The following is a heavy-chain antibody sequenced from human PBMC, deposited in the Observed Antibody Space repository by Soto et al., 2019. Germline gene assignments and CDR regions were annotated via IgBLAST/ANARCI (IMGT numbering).Heavy chain of an antibody. Sequence: GGSLRLSCAASGFTFSSHAMHWVRQAPGKGLEWVAVISYDGSNKYYADSVKGRFTISRDNSKNTLYLQMNSLRADDTAVYYCARDRYDILTGYYNVYYYYGMDVWGQGTTVTVSS. CDR2: ISYDGSNK. CDR1: GFTFSSHA. D-gene: IGHD3-9*01. CDR3: ARDRYDILTGYYNVYYYYGMDV. J-gene: IGHJ6*02. V-gene: IGHV3-30-3*01.